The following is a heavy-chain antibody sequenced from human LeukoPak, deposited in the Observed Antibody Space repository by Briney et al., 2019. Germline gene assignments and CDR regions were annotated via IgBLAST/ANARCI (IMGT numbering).Heavy chain of an antibody. CDR1: GFTFDDYA. J-gene: IGHJ3*02. V-gene: IGHV3-9*01. Sequence: PGGSLRLSCAASGFTFDDYAMHWVRQAPGKGLEWVSGISWNSGSIGYADSVKGRFTISRDNAKNSLYLQMNSLRAEDTAVYYCAKDHDGGKWDAFDIWGQGTMVTVSS. D-gene: IGHD4-23*01. CDR2: ISWNSGSI. CDR3: AKDHDGGKWDAFDI.